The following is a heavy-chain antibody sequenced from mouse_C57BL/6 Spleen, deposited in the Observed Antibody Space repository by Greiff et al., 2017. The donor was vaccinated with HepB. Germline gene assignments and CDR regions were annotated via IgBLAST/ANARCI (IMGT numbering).Heavy chain of an antibody. J-gene: IGHJ2*01. Sequence: VQLQQSGAELVKPGASVKISCKASGYAFSSYWMNWVKQRPGKGLEWIGQIYPGDGDTNYNGKFKGKATLTADKSSSTAYMQLSSLTSEDSAVYFCARSRSPPYYFDYWGQGTTLTVSS. CDR2: IYPGDGDT. CDR1: GYAFSSYW. CDR3: ARSRSPPYYFDY. V-gene: IGHV1-80*01.